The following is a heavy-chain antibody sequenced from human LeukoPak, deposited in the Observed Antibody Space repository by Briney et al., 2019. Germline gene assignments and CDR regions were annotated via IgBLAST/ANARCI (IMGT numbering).Heavy chain of an antibody. Sequence: KPSETLSLTCTVSGGSISSSSYYWGWIRQPPGKGLEWIGSIYYSGSTYYNPSLKSRLTISVDTSKNQFSLKLSSVTAADTAVYYCARHVPAIYDFWSGYSAIDYWGQGTLVTVSS. CDR3: ARHVPAIYDFWSGYSAIDY. V-gene: IGHV4-39*01. CDR1: GGSISSSSYY. D-gene: IGHD3-3*01. CDR2: IYYSGST. J-gene: IGHJ4*02.